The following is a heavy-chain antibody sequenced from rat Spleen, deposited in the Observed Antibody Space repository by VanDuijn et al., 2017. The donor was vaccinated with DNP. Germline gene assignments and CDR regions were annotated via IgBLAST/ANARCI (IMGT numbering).Heavy chain of an antibody. CDR1: GFTFSDYN. V-gene: IGHV5-7*01. J-gene: IGHJ4*01. CDR2: ISYDGTST. CDR3: ATQRSGYAMDA. D-gene: IGHD4-3*01. Sequence: EVQLVESGGGLVQPGRSLQLSCAASGFTFSDYNMAWVRQAPKKGLEWVATISYDGTSTYYRDSVRGRFTISRHNAKSTLYLLMDSLRSEDTATYYCATQRSGYAMDAWGQGTSVTVSS.